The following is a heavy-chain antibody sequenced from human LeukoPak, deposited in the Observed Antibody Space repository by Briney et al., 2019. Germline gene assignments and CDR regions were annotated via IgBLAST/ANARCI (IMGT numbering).Heavy chain of an antibody. Sequence: GGSLRLSCRASGFTFTDYAMSWVRQAPGEGLEWVSAISGDGGGYTYYADSVEGRFTISRVNSKNTLYLEMNSLRAEDTAVYYCAKDLTSGSGSYDYWGQGTLVTVSS. J-gene: IGHJ4*02. CDR3: AKDLTSGSGSYDY. CDR2: ISGDGGGYT. V-gene: IGHV3-23*01. CDR1: GFTFTDYA. D-gene: IGHD3-10*01.